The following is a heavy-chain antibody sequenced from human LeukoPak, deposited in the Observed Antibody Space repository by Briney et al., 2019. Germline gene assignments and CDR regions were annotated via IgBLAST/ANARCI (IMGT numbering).Heavy chain of an antibody. CDR1: GFTFSSYE. CDR2: ISSSGSTI. V-gene: IGHV3-48*03. J-gene: IGHJ4*02. CDR3: ARGRASGGAFDY. D-gene: IGHD2-15*01. Sequence: GGSLRLSCAASGFTFSSYEMNWVRQAPGKGREWVSYISSSGSTIYYADSVKGRFNVSRDNAKNSLFLQMNSLSAEDTAVYYCARGRASGGAFDYWSQGTLVTVSS.